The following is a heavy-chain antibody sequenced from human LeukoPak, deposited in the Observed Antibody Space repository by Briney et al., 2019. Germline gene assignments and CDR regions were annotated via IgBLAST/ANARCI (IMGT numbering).Heavy chain of an antibody. V-gene: IGHV3-21*01. CDR1: GFTFSSYS. J-gene: IGHJ6*03. CDR3: ASDDHTMVRGVNGYYYYYYMDV. D-gene: IGHD3-10*01. CDR2: ISSSSSYI. Sequence: GGSLRLSCAASGFTFSSYSMNWVRQAPGKGLEWVSSISSSSSYIYYADSVKGRFTISRDNAKNSLYLQMNSLRAEDTAVYYCASDDHTMVRGVNGYYYYYYMDVWGKGTTVTISS.